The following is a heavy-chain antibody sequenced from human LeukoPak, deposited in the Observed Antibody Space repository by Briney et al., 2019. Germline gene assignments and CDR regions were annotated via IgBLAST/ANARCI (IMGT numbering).Heavy chain of an antibody. Sequence: ESLKIPCHGSGYSFTSYWIGCARQMPAKALASMGIIYPGPSDTRYSPSFHGQVTISADKSISTAYLQWSSLTASDTAMYYCATTDRGYCSGGSCSLGAFDICGQGTMVTVSS. J-gene: IGHJ3*02. V-gene: IGHV5-51*01. CDR3: ATTDRGYCSGGSCSLGAFDI. D-gene: IGHD2-15*01. CDR1: GYSFTSYW. CDR2: IYPGPSDT.